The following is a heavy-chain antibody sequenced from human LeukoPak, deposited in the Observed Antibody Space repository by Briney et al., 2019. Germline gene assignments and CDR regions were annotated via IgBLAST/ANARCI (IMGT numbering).Heavy chain of an antibody. V-gene: IGHV4-39*01. D-gene: IGHD2-2*01. CDR3: ARLVGYQLLFSFDY. CDR2: IYYSGST. CDR1: GYSISSSSYY. J-gene: IGHJ4*02. Sequence: SETLSLTCTVSGYSISSSSYYWGWIRQPPGKGLEWIGSIYYSGSTYYNPSLKSRVTISVDTSKNQFSLKLSSVTAADTAVYYCARLVGYQLLFSFDYWGQGTLVTVSS.